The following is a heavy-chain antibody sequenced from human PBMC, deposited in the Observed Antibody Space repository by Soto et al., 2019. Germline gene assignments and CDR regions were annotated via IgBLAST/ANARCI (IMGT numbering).Heavy chain of an antibody. Sequence: QVQLVESGGGLVKPGGSLRLSCAASGFTFSDYYMSWIRQAPGKGLEWVSDISSSGSTIYYADSVKGRFTISRDNAKNSLYLQMNSLRAEDTAVYYCARTMVRGVMSLQHYYYLDVWGKGTTVTVSS. CDR2: ISSSGSTI. D-gene: IGHD3-10*01. CDR3: ARTMVRGVMSLQHYYYLDV. CDR1: GFTFSDYY. V-gene: IGHV3-11*01. J-gene: IGHJ6*03.